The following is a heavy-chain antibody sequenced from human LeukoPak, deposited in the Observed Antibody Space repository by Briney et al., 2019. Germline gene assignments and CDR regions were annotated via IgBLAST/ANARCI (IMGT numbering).Heavy chain of an antibody. J-gene: IGHJ4*02. Sequence: GGSLRLSCAASGFTFTNYAMSWVRQAPGKGLEWVSSIIANGGRAYYADSVKGRFTISRDNSKNTLYLQMNSLRAEDTAVYYCAKVPYYYDSSGYIYFDYWGQGTLVTVSS. CDR3: AKVPYYYDSSGYIYFDY. CDR1: GFTFTNYA. CDR2: IIANGGRA. V-gene: IGHV3-23*01. D-gene: IGHD3-22*01.